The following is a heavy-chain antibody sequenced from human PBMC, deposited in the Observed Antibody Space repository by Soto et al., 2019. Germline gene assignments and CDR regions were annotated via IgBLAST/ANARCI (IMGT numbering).Heavy chain of an antibody. D-gene: IGHD2-21*02. Sequence: QVQLVQSGAEVKKPGATVKVSCKASGYTFTGYYMHWVRQAPGQGLEWMGWINPNSGGTNYAQKFQGWVTMTRDTSISTAYMELSRLRSGDTAVYYCARSQLGDREAFDIWGQGTMVTVSS. J-gene: IGHJ3*02. V-gene: IGHV1-2*04. CDR2: INPNSGGT. CDR3: ARSQLGDREAFDI. CDR1: GYTFTGYY.